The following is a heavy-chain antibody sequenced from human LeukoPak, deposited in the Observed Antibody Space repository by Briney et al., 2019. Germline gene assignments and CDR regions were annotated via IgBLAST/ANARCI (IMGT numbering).Heavy chain of an antibody. Sequence: PGGSLRLSCAASGFTFSDYYMDWVRQAPGKGLEWVGRIRNKANSYSTEYAASVKGRFSISRDESKNSLYLQMNSLKTEDTAVYYCARERSPWWEFDPWGQGTLVTVAS. J-gene: IGHJ5*02. D-gene: IGHD2-8*02. CDR3: ARERSPWWEFDP. CDR1: GFTFSDYY. V-gene: IGHV3-72*01. CDR2: IRNKANSYST.